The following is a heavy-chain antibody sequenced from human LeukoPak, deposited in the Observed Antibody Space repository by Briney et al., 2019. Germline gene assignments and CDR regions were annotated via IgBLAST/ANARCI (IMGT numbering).Heavy chain of an antibody. Sequence: ASVKASCKASGYTFTGYYMHWVRQAPGQGLEWMGWINPNSGGTNYAQKFQGRVTMTRDTSISTAYMELSRLRSDDTAVYYCARVSRRAAAATLLQYWGQGTLVTVSS. D-gene: IGHD6-25*01. CDR1: GYTFTGYY. J-gene: IGHJ4*02. V-gene: IGHV1-2*02. CDR2: INPNSGGT. CDR3: ARVSRRAAAATLLQY.